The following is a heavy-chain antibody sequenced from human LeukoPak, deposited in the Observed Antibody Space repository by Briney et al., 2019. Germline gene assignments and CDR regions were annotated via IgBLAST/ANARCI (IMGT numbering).Heavy chain of an antibody. CDR1: GGSFSGYY. J-gene: IGHJ4*02. D-gene: IGHD5-24*01. Sequence: PSETLPLTCAVYGGSFSGYYWSWIRQPPGKGLEWIGYIYYSGSTNYNPSLKSRVTISVDTSKNQFSLKLSSVTAADTAVYYCARHRDGYNYVDYWGQGTLVTVSS. V-gene: IGHV4-59*08. CDR3: ARHRDGYNYVDY. CDR2: IYYSGST.